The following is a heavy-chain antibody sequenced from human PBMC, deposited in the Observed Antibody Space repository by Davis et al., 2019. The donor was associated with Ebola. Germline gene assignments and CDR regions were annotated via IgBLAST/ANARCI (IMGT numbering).Heavy chain of an antibody. CDR2: IYSGGST. CDR3: ARAIYDYVWGSYRSGFDY. J-gene: IGHJ4*02. Sequence: GESLKISCAASGFTVSSNYMSWVRQAPGKGLEWVSVIYSGGSTYYADSVKGRFTISRDNSKNTLYLQMNSLRAEDTAVYYCARAIYDYVWGSYRSGFDYWGQGTLVTVSS. V-gene: IGHV3-66*01. D-gene: IGHD3-16*02. CDR1: GFTVSSNY.